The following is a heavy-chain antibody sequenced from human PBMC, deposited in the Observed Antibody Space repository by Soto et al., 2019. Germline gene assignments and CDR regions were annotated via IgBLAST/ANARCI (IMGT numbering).Heavy chain of an antibody. V-gene: IGHV3-33*01. Sequence: VGSLRHSCAASGFPFSSYGMHWVRQAPGQGLEWVAVIWYDGTNKYYADSVKGRFTISRDNSKNTLYLQMNSLRAEDTSVYYCARDDSFNMIRGVGGAFDIWGQGTMVTVSS. D-gene: IGHD3-10*01. CDR2: IWYDGTNK. J-gene: IGHJ3*02. CDR1: GFPFSSYG. CDR3: ARDDSFNMIRGVGGAFDI.